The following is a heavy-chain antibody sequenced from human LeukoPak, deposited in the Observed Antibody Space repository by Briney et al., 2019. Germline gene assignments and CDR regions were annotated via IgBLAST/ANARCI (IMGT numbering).Heavy chain of an antibody. Sequence: ASVKVSCKASGYTFTGYFMHWVRQAPGQGLEWMGWINPNSGGTSYAQKFQGRVTMTRDTSISAAYMEVSRLGSDDTAVYYCARVLYCGGDCRGYYYYGLDVWGQGTTVTVSS. J-gene: IGHJ6*02. CDR3: ARVLYCGGDCRGYYYYGLDV. D-gene: IGHD2-21*02. V-gene: IGHV1-2*02. CDR1: GYTFTGYF. CDR2: INPNSGGT.